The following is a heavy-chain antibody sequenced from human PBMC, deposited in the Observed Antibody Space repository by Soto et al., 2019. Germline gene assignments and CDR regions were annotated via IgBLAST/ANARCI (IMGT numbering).Heavy chain of an antibody. CDR1: GASLSSNTYY. D-gene: IGHD5-18*01. Sequence: SETLSLTCTVSGASLSSNTYYWAWIRRPPGKGLECIGSIYYGGSTYYNPSLKSRVTISVDTSKNQFSLKLSSVTAADTAVYYCARRGYSYGWRFDYWGQGTLVTV. V-gene: IGHV4-39*01. CDR2: IYYGGST. J-gene: IGHJ4*02. CDR3: ARRGYSYGWRFDY.